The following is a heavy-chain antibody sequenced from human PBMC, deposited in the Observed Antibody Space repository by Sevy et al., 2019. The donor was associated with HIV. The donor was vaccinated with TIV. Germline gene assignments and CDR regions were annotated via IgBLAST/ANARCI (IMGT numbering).Heavy chain of an antibody. V-gene: IGHV3-48*02. CDR3: ATLFHYSSQFDC. D-gene: IGHD4-4*01. CDR1: GFTFSSYS. J-gene: IGHJ4*02. CDR2: ISNISRTI. Sequence: GGSLRLSCAASGFTFSSYSMNWVRRAPEKGLEWVSYISNISRTIYYADSVRGRFTISRDNAKNSLYLQMNSLRDEDTAVYYCATLFHYSSQFDCWGQGTLVTVSS.